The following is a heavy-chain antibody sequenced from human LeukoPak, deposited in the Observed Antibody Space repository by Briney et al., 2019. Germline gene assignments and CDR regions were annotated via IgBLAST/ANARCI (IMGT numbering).Heavy chain of an antibody. V-gene: IGHV1-8*03. Sequence: ASVKVSCKASGYTFTSYDINWVRQATGQGLEWMGWMNANSGNTGYAQKLQGRVTITRNTSISTASMELTSLSSADTAVYYCARADRDFWSGYLYYFDYWGQGTLVTVSS. CDR2: MNANSGNT. CDR3: ARADRDFWSGYLYYFDY. D-gene: IGHD3-3*01. CDR1: GYTFTSYD. J-gene: IGHJ4*02.